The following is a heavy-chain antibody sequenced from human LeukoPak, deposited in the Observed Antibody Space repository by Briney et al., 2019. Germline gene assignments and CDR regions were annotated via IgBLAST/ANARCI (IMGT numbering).Heavy chain of an antibody. D-gene: IGHD3-22*01. V-gene: IGHV3-48*03. CDR3: ARNLDYYDSSGYSPVGHYYYYYYGMDV. Sequence: GGSLRLSCAASGFTFSSYEMNWVRQAPGKGLEWVSYISSSGSTIYYADSVKGRFTISRDNAKNSLYLQMNSLRAEDTAVYYCARNLDYYDSSGYSPVGHYYYYYYGMDVWGQGTTVTVSS. CDR2: ISSSGSTI. CDR1: GFTFSSYE. J-gene: IGHJ6*02.